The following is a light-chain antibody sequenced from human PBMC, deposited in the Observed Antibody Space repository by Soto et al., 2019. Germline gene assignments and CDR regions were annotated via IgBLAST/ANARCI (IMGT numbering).Light chain of an antibody. J-gene: IGKJ2*01. CDR2: RAS. Sequence: ETVMTQSPATLSVSPGESATLSCRASQNIDSNLAWYQQKPGQAPSLLIYRASTRATGVPARFSGRGSGTEFTLTISSRQSEVFAVCYCQQYYDWPEYTFGQGSKLEIK. CDR1: QNIDSN. V-gene: IGKV3-15*01. CDR3: QQYYDWPEYT.